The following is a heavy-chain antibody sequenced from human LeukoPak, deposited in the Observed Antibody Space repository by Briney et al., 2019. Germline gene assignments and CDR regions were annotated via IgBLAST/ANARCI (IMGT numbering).Heavy chain of an antibody. CDR2: INPNSGGT. J-gene: IGHJ4*02. D-gene: IGHD3-22*01. V-gene: IGHV1-2*02. CDR1: GYTFTGYY. CDR3: ARSLYYYDSSGHSPDY. Sequence: ASVKVSCKASGYTFTGYYMHWVRQAPGQGLEWMGWINPNSGGTNYAQKFQGRVTMTRDTSISTAYMELSRLRSDDTAVYYCARSLYYYDSSGHSPDYWGQGTLVTVSS.